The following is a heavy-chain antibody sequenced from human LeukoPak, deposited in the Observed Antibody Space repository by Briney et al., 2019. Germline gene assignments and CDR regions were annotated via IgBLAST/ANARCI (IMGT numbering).Heavy chain of an antibody. CDR2: IRYDGSNK. Sequence: GGSLRLSCAASGFTFSSYGMPWVRQAPGKGLEWVAFIRYDGSNKYFPDSVKGRFTISRDNSKNTLYLQMNSLRAEDTAVYYCAKNRGYCSSTSCFQMFDYWGQGTLVTVSS. J-gene: IGHJ4*02. D-gene: IGHD2-2*01. CDR3: AKNRGYCSSTSCFQMFDY. V-gene: IGHV3-30*02. CDR1: GFTFSSYG.